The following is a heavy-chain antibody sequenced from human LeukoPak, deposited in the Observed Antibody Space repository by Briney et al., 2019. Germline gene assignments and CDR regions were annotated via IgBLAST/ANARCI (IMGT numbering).Heavy chain of an antibody. CDR2: ISVYNGNT. J-gene: IGHJ4*01. CDR1: GYTFTTYG. Sequence: APVKLSCTASGYTFTTYGISWVRQAPGQGLEWLGRISVYNGNTNYAQKLQGRVTMTTDTSTSTAYMELRSLRSDDTAVYYCARMILLLGDVLTVPPRGFDYWGQGTLASVSS. CDR3: ARMILLLGDVLTVPPRGFDY. D-gene: IGHD3-9*01. V-gene: IGHV1-18*01.